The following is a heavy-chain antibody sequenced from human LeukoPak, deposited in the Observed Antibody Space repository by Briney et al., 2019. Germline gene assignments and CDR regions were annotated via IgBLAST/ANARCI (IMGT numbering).Heavy chain of an antibody. CDR3: TSHPAEGDY. D-gene: IGHD2-15*01. Sequence: GGSLRLSCAASGFTFSDFYMSWIRQAPGKGPESVSYISGSSSNTNYADSVKGRFTISRDNAKNSLYLQMNSLRPEDTAVYYCTSHPAEGDYWGQGTLVTVSS. V-gene: IGHV3-11*03. CDR2: ISGSSSNT. CDR1: GFTFSDFY. J-gene: IGHJ4*02.